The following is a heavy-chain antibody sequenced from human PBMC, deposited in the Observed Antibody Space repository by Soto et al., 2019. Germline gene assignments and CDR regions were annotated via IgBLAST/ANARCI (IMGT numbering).Heavy chain of an antibody. CDR3: AKATYGLYFDY. CDR2: ISYDGSNK. Sequence: PGGSLRLSCAASGFTFSSYGIHWVRQAPGKGLEWVAVISYDGSNKYYADSVKGRFTISRDNSKNTLYLQMNSLRAEDTAVYYCAKATYGLYFDYWGQGTLVTVSS. D-gene: IGHD3-10*01. CDR1: GFTFSSYG. V-gene: IGHV3-30*18. J-gene: IGHJ4*02.